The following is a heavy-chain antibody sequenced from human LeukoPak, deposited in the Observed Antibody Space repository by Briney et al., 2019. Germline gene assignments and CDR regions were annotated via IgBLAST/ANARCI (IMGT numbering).Heavy chain of an antibody. CDR2: IYYSGST. J-gene: IGHJ4*02. CDR3: ARGTHTVTDFNY. D-gene: IGHD4-11*01. Sequence: SETLSLTCTASGGSISSYYWSWIRQPPGKGLEWIGYIYYSGSTNYNPSLKSRITISVDTSKNQFSLKMSSVTAADTAVYYCARGTHTVTDFNYWGQGTLVTVSS. V-gene: IGHV4-59*01. CDR1: GGSISSYY.